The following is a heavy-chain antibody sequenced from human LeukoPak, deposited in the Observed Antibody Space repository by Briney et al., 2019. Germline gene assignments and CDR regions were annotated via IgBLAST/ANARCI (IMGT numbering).Heavy chain of an antibody. CDR3: AVIAAAGGFDY. CDR1: GDSVSSTSYY. D-gene: IGHD6-13*01. J-gene: IGHJ4*02. Sequence: SETLSLTCTVSGDSVSSTSYYWGWVRQPPGKGLEWIGSITYSGNSYYNPSLKSRVTISVDTSKNQFSLKLSSVTAADTAVYYCAVIAAAGGFDYWGQGTLVTVSS. CDR2: ITYSGNS. V-gene: IGHV4-39*07.